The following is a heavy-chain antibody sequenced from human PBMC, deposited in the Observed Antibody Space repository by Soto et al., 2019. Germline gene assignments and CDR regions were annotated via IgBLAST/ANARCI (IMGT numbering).Heavy chain of an antibody. CDR3: ARDNSEQLVCGPSLPYGMDV. Sequence: QVQLQESGPGLVKPSQTLSLTCTVSGGSISSGGYYWSWIRQHPGKGLEWIGYIYYSGSTYYNPSCKSRVTISVDTAKNHLPVLLSSVTAADPAVYYCARDNSEQLVCGPSLPYGMDVWGQGTTVTVSS. CDR2: IYYSGST. CDR1: GGSISSGGYY. V-gene: IGHV4-31*03. J-gene: IGHJ6*02. D-gene: IGHD6-13*01.